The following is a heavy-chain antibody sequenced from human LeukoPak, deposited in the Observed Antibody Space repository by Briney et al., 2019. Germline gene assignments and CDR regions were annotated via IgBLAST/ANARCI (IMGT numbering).Heavy chain of an antibody. J-gene: IGHJ4*02. CDR1: GYTFTSYY. Sequence: ASVKVSCKASGYTFTSYYITWVRQAPGQGLEWVGWISAYNGKTNYAQKFQGRATMTIDTSTTTVYMDLRSLTSDDTAIYYCAKGGAMVATIDYWGQGTLVTVSS. CDR2: ISAYNGKT. CDR3: AKGGAMVATIDY. D-gene: IGHD5-18*01. V-gene: IGHV1-18*01.